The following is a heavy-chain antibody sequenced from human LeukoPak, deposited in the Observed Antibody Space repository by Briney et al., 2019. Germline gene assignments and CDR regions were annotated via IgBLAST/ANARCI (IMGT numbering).Heavy chain of an antibody. Sequence: GGSLRLSCAASGFTFSSYAMHWVRQAPGKGLEWVAVISYDGSNKYYADSVKGRFTISRDNSKNTLYLQMNSLRAEDTAVYYCARPARPYYYCYYKDVWGKGTTVTVSS. CDR2: ISYDGSNK. D-gene: IGHD6-6*01. V-gene: IGHV3-30*04. CDR1: GFTFSSYA. J-gene: IGHJ6*03. CDR3: ARPARPYYYCYYKDV.